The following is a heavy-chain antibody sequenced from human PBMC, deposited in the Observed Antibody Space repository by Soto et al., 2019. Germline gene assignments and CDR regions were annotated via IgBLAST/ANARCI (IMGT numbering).Heavy chain of an antibody. Sequence: QVQLVQSVAEVKKPGSSVKVSCKASGGTFSSYAISWVRQAPGQGLEWMGGIIPIFVTANYARKFQGRVTITADESPSTAYMELGSLRSEDTAVYYCANNYGYYVYYYYGMDVWGQGTTVTVSS. CDR3: ANNYGYYVYYYYGMDV. CDR2: IIPIFVTA. D-gene: IGHD4-17*01. CDR1: GGTFSSYA. J-gene: IGHJ6*02. V-gene: IGHV1-69*01.